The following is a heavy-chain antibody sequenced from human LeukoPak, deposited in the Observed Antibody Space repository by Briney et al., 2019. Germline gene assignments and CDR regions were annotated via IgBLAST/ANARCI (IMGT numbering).Heavy chain of an antibody. CDR2: IYYSGST. CDR1: GGSFSGYY. V-gene: IGHV4-39*01. J-gene: IGHJ6*03. Sequence: PSETLSLTCAVYGGSFSGYYWGWIRQPPGKGLEWIGSIYYSGSTYYNPSLKSRVTISVDTSKNQFSLKLSSVTAADTAVYYCARLSDYYYYMDVWGKGTTVTISS. D-gene: IGHD3-3*02. CDR3: ARLSDYYYYMDV.